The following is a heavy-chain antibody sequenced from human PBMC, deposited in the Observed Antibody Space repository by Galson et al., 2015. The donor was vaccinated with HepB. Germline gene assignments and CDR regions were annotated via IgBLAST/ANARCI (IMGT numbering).Heavy chain of an antibody. CDR2: IRSKPKSYAT. J-gene: IGHJ6*03. CDR1: GFSFSDSA. V-gene: IGHV3-73*01. Sequence: SLRLSCAASGFSFSDSAIYWVRQASGKGQEWVGRIRSKPKSYATIYGESVEGRFTISRDDSKNMAYLQMNSLKTEDTAVYYCTTGGVAGKDQYYDYMDFWGKGTTVTVSS. D-gene: IGHD6-19*01. CDR3: TTGGVAGKDQYYDYMDF.